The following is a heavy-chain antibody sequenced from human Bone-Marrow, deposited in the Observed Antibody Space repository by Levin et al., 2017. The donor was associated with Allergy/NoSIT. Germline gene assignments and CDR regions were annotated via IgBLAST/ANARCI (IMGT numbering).Heavy chain of an antibody. Sequence: PGGSLRLSCTASGFTFGDYAMSWVRQAPGKGLEWVGFIRSKAYGGTTEYAASVKGRFTISRDDSKSIAYLQMNSLKTEDTAVYYCTPGLEPITMVRGGGRTNDYWGQGTLVTVSS. CDR1: GFTFGDYA. CDR2: IRSKAYGGTT. D-gene: IGHD3-10*01. V-gene: IGHV3-49*04. J-gene: IGHJ4*02. CDR3: TPGLEPITMVRGGGRTNDY.